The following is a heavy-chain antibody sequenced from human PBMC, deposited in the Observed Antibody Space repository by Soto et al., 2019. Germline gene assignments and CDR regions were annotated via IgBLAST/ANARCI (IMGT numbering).Heavy chain of an antibody. CDR1: GSTLTELS. CDR3: ARAGSSGWNLWHQYNWFEP. V-gene: IGHV1-24*01. J-gene: IGHJ5*02. CDR2: FDPEDGET. Sequence: ASLKVSCNISGSTLTELSMHCVRHTPGKGLEWMGGFDPEDGETIYAQKLQGRVTMTTDTSTSTAYMELRSLRSDDTAVYYCARAGSSGWNLWHQYNWFEPWGQGTLVTVSS. D-gene: IGHD6-19*01.